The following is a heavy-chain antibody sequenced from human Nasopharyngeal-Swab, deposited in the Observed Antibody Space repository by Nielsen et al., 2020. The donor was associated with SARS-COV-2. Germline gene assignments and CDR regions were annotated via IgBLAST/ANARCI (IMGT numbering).Heavy chain of an antibody. V-gene: IGHV4-59*01. CDR2: IYYSGRT. CDR3: AGDSDFWSGYYTRYFDV. J-gene: IGHJ2*01. Sequence: GQAPGKRLERIGHIYYSGRTNYNPSPKSRVTISLDTSKIQLSLKLSSVTAADTAVYYCAGDSDFWSGYYTRYFDVWGRGTLVTVSS. D-gene: IGHD3-3*01.